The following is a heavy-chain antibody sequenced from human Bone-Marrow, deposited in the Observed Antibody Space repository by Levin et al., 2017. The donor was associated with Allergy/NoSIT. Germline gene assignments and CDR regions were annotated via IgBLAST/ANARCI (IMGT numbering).Heavy chain of an antibody. Sequence: TSSETLSLTCTVSGASISSDYYYWSWIRQPPGKGPEWIGYIDYHGTTYFNPSLESRVTISIDTSKNQFSLRLRAVTASDTAVYYCARVGYGLGSYHTFDYWGQGTLVTVSS. V-gene: IGHV4-30-4*01. CDR1: GASISSDYYY. CDR2: IDYHGTT. J-gene: IGHJ4*02. CDR3: ARVGYGLGSYHTFDY. D-gene: IGHD3-10*01.